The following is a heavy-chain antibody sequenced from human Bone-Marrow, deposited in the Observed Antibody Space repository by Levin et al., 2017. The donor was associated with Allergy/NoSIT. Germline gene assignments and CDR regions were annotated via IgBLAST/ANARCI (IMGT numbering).Heavy chain of an antibody. CDR1: GGSISGSTYY. J-gene: IGHJ5*02. D-gene: IGHD1-14*01. V-gene: IGHV4-39*01. CDR2: IYYSGTS. CDR3: ARQRTWLPYNWFDP. Sequence: SETLSLTCTVSGGSISGSTYYWGWIRQPPGKGLEWVATIYYSGTSYYSPSLKSRVAISVDTSKNQFSLKLNSVTAADTAVYYCARQRTWLPYNWFDPWGQGTLVTVSS.